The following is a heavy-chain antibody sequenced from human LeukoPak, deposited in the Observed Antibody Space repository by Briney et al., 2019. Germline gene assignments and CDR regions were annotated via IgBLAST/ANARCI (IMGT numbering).Heavy chain of an antibody. D-gene: IGHD3-10*01. J-gene: IGHJ6*03. CDR2: IIPIFGTA. CDR3: ARAGGSGSYYYYMDV. Sequence: GASVKVSRNASGGTFSSYAISWVRQAPGQGLEGMGGIIPIFGTANYAQKFQGRVTITTDESTSTAYMELSSLRFEDTSVYYCARAGGSGSYYYYMDVWGKGTTVTVSS. CDR1: GGTFSSYA. V-gene: IGHV1-69*05.